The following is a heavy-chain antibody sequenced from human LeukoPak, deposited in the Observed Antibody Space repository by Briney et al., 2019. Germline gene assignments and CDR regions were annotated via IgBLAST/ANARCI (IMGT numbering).Heavy chain of an antibody. CDR2: IYTSGST. J-gene: IGHJ3*02. V-gene: IGHV4-61*02. D-gene: IGHD6-13*01. Sequence: TLSLTCTVSGGSISSGSYYWSWIRQPAGKGLEWIGRIYTSGSTNYNPSLKSRVTISVDTSKNQFSLKLSSVTAADTAVYYCAREISGSSSAFDIWGQGTMVTVSS. CDR1: GGSISSGSYY. CDR3: AREISGSSSAFDI.